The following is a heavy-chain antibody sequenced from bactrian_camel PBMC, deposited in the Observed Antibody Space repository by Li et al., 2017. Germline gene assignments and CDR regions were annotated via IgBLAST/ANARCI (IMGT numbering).Heavy chain of an antibody. V-gene: IGHV3S67*01. J-gene: IGHJ4*01. CDR1: RYISTYC. Sequence: DVQLVESGGGSVQAGGSLTLSCAASRYISTYCVGWFRQPPGQEREGVASFGDDASTRYADSVKGRFTISRDNAKNTAYLQMNSLKSEDTALYYCATQNPDGGSGRRLETASYNYWGQGTQVTVS. CDR2: FGDDAST. CDR3: ATQNPDGGSGRRLETASYNY. D-gene: IGHD6*01.